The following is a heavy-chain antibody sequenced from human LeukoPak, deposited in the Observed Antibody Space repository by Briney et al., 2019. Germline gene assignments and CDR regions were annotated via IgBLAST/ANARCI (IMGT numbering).Heavy chain of an antibody. CDR2: ISYDGSNK. D-gene: IGHD3-9*01. J-gene: IGHJ4*02. V-gene: IGHV3-30-3*01. Sequence: GRSLRPSCAASGFTFSSYAMHWVRQAPGKGLEWVAVISYDGSNKYYADSVKGRFTISRDNSKNTLYLQMNSLRAEDTAVYYCARVIRYFDWLPLDYWGQGTLVTVSS. CDR1: GFTFSSYA. CDR3: ARVIRYFDWLPLDY.